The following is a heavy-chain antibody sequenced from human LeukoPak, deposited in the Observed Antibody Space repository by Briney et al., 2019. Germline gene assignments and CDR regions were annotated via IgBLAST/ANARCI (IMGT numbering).Heavy chain of an antibody. CDR1: GGSFSGYY. V-gene: IGHV4-34*01. CDR3: ARGNLVLRYFDWFDY. Sequence: KPSETLSLTCAVYGGSFSGYYWSWIRQPPGKGLEWIGEINHSGSTNYNPSLKSRVTISADTSKNQFSLKLSSVTAADTAVYYCARGNLVLRYFDWFDYWGQGTLVTVSS. CDR2: INHSGST. J-gene: IGHJ4*02. D-gene: IGHD3-9*01.